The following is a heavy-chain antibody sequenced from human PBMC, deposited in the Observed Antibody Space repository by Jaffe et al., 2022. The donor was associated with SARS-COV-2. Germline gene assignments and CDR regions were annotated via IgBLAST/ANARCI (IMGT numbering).Heavy chain of an antibody. CDR2: IWYDGSNK. CDR3: ARDFARNDYVWGSYRSATGMDV. V-gene: IGHV3-33*01. CDR1: GFTFSSYG. D-gene: IGHD3-16*02. J-gene: IGHJ6*02. Sequence: QVQLVESGGGVVQPGRSLRLSCAASGFTFSSYGMHWVRQAPGKGLEWVAVIWYDGSNKYYADSVKGRFTISRDNSKNTLYLQMNSLRAEDTAVYYCARDFARNDYVWGSYRSATGMDVWGQGTTVTVSS.